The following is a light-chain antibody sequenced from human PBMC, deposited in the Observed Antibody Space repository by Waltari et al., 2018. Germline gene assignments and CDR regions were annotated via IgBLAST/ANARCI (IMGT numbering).Light chain of an antibody. CDR1: SGHSSNV. J-gene: IGLJ3*02. CDR2: VNSDGSH. CDR3: QTGGHGTWV. Sequence: QLVVTQSPSASASLGASVKLTCTLSSGHSSNVIAWLRQQPEKGPRYLMKVNSDGSHSRGDVIPDRFSGSSSGAERYLTISSLQAEDEADYYCQTGGHGTWVFGGGTKLTVL. V-gene: IGLV4-69*01.